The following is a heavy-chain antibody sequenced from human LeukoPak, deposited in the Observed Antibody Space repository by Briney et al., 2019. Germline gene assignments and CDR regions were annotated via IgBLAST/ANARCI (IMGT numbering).Heavy chain of an antibody. J-gene: IGHJ4*02. CDR2: IYYSGST. CDR3: VRDGGYCSSTNCYDY. D-gene: IGHD2-2*03. CDR1: GGSISSYY. V-gene: IGHV4-59*01. Sequence: SETLSLTCTVSGGSISSYYWSWIRQPPGKGLEWIGYIYYSGSTNYNPSLKSRVTISVDTSKNQFSLKLRSVTAADTAVYYCVRDGGYCSSTNCYDYWGQGTLVTVSS.